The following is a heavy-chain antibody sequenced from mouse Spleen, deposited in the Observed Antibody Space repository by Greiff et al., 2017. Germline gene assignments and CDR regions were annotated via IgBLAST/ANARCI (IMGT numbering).Heavy chain of an antibody. D-gene: IGHD5-1*01. CDR1: GFTFSDYG. Sequence: EVHLVESGGDLVKPGGSLKLSCAASGFTFSDYGMHWVRQAPEKGLEWVAYISSASVIIYYADTVKGRFTISRDNADNILFLQMTSLRSEDTAMYYCARSGTLSMDYWGQGTSVTVSS. CDR2: ISSASVII. CDR3: ARSGTLSMDY. J-gene: IGHJ4*01. V-gene: IGHV5-17*01.